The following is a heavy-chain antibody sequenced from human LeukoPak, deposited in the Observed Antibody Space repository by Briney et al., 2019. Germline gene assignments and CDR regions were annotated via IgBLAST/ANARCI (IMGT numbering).Heavy chain of an antibody. CDR3: AKDLSSSHVSEYFDH. D-gene: IGHD6-6*01. J-gene: IGHJ4*02. Sequence: GGHLRLACAVSGFTFSSYAMSWVRQAPGKGLEWVSAISGGGGSTYYADSVKGRFTISRDSSENTLYLQMNSLRAKDTAVYYCAKDLSSSHVSEYFDHWGQGTLVTVSS. V-gene: IGHV3-23*01. CDR2: ISGGGGST. CDR1: GFTFSSYA.